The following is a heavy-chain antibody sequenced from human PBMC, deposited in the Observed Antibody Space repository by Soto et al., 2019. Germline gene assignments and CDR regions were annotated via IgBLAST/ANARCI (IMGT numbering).Heavy chain of an antibody. CDR3: ARDLDKKWRTASANWFDP. Sequence: QVQLVQSGAEVKKPGASVKVSCKASGYTFTSYAMHWVRQAPGQRLEWMGWINAGNGNTKYSQKFQGRVTITRDTPASTAYMELSSLRSEDTAVYYCARDLDKKWRTASANWFDPWGQGTLVTVSS. CDR1: GYTFTSYA. D-gene: IGHD2-8*01. CDR2: INAGNGNT. J-gene: IGHJ5*02. V-gene: IGHV1-3*01.